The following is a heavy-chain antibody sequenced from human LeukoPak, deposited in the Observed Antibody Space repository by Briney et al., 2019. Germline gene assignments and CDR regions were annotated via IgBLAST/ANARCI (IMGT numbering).Heavy chain of an antibody. Sequence: GGSLRLSCAASGFTFSSFGMNWVRQAPGKGLEWISYINSRSNTIYYADSVKGRFTISRDNAKNSLYVQLNSLRADDTAVYYCAELGITMIGGVWGKGTTVTISS. V-gene: IGHV3-48*01. CDR3: AELGITMIGGV. CDR1: GFTFSSFG. D-gene: IGHD3-10*02. J-gene: IGHJ6*04. CDR2: INSRSNTI.